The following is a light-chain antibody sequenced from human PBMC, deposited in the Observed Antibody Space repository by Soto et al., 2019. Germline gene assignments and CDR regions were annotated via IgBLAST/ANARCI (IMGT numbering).Light chain of an antibody. CDR2: EES. J-gene: IGKJ4*02. CDR1: QAITHN. Sequence: DIHLTQSPFSLSASVGDRVTITCRASQAITHNLAWYQQKPGNPPKLLIYEESTLHSGVPSRFSGRKVGTQFILTIDSLQPEDFATYYCQQVKSYPRTFGGGTKVDIK. CDR3: QQVKSYPRT. V-gene: IGKV1-9*01.